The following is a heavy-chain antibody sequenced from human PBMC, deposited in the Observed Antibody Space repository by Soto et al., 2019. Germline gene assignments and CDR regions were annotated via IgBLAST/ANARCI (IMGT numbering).Heavy chain of an antibody. Sequence: QVQLQQWGAGPLRPLETLSLTCGVSGGSFSGYYWAWIRQSPGQGLEWIGEINDRGSINYNPSLKSRVSISVDTAKNHSSLNLRSVTAADTAVYYCARESHDILTGPPWVWYFDLWGRGTLVTVSS. CDR2: INDRGSI. CDR3: ARESHDILTGPPWVWYFDL. D-gene: IGHD3-9*01. V-gene: IGHV4-34*01. J-gene: IGHJ2*01. CDR1: GGSFSGYY.